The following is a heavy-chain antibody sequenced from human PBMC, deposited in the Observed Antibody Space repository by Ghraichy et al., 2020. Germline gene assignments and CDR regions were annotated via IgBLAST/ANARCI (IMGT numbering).Heavy chain of an antibody. CDR1: GYTFTSYD. Sequence: ASVKVSCKASGYTFTSYDINWVRQATGQGLEWMGWMNPNSGNTGYAQKFQGRVTMTRNTSISTAYMELSSLRSEDTAVYYCARDYYYGSGSYHAWFDPWGQGTLVTVSS. D-gene: IGHD3-10*01. V-gene: IGHV1-8*01. CDR2: MNPNSGNT. J-gene: IGHJ5*02. CDR3: ARDYYYGSGSYHAWFDP.